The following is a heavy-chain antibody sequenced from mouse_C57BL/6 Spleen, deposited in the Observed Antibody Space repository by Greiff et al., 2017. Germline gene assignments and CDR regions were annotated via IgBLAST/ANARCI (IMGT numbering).Heavy chain of an antibody. D-gene: IGHD2-1*01. CDR3: ARGGRNYPYYFDY. J-gene: IGHJ2*01. V-gene: IGHV5-16*01. CDR1: GFTFSDYY. CDR2: INYDGSST. Sequence: EVNLVESEGGLVQPGSSIKLSCTASGFTFSDYYMAWVRQVPEKGLEWVANINYDGSSTYYLDSLKSRFIISRDNAKNILYLQMSSLKSEDTATYYCARGGRNYPYYFDYWGQGTTLTVSS.